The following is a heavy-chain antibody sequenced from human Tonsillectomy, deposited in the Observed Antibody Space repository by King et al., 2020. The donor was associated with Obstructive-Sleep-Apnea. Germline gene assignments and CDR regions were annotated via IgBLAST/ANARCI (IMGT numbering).Heavy chain of an antibody. Sequence: ITLKESGPTLVKPTQTLTLTCTFSGFSLSTSGVGVGWIRQPPGQALEWLALIYWDDDKRYSPSLKSRLTITKDTSKNQVVLTMTNMDPVDTATYYCAHRHARGWSGAYFDYWGQGTLVTVSS. V-gene: IGHV2-5*02. CDR1: GFSLSTSGVG. J-gene: IGHJ4*02. D-gene: IGHD6-19*01. CDR3: AHRHARGWSGAYFDY. CDR2: IYWDDDK.